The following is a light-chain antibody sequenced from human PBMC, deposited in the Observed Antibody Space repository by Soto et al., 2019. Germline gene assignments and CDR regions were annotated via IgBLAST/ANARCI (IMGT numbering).Light chain of an antibody. CDR2: GAS. CDR3: QQYNEWPLT. J-gene: IGKJ4*01. Sequence: ETVMTQSPATLSVSPGERATLSCGASQSVSTNLAWYQQKPGQVPRLLIYGASTRASDIPARFSGSGSGTEFTLTISSLQSEDFAVYYCQQYNEWPLTFGGGTKSGDRT. V-gene: IGKV3-15*01. CDR1: QSVSTN.